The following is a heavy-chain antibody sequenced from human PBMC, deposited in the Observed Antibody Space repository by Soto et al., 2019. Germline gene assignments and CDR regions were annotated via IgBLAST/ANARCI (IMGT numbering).Heavy chain of an antibody. D-gene: IGHD2-2*01. CDR1: GYTFTSSV. V-gene: IGHV1-18*01. Sequence: QVQLVQSGAEVKMPGASVKVSCKASGYTFTSSVISWLRQAPGQGLEWMGWISTYNGNTNYAQKFQGRLTMTTDTSTTTACMELRSLRSDDTAVYSCARVQEVEPPANNFFDSWGQGTLVTVSS. CDR2: ISTYNGNT. J-gene: IGHJ5*01. CDR3: ARVQEVEPPANNFFDS.